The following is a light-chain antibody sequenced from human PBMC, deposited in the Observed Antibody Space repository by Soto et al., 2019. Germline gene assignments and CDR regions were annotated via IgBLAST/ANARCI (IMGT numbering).Light chain of an antibody. V-gene: IGKV1-33*01. CDR2: DAS. J-gene: IGKJ3*01. CDR1: QDITSY. CDR3: QHCDYLPI. Sequence: DIQMTQSPSSLSASVGDRVTITCQASQDITSYLNWYQHKPGKAPKLLIYDASILEAGVPSRFSGIGSGTDFTFTISSLQPDDVATYYCQHCDYLPIFGPGTTVDFK.